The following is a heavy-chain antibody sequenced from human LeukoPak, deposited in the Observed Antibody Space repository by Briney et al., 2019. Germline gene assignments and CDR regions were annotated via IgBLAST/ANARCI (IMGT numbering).Heavy chain of an antibody. Sequence: ARSLRLSCAASGFTFSSYAMSWVRQAPGKGLEWVSAVDGSSGRTYYADPVKGRFTISRDNSKNTLYLQMNSLRAEDTAVYYCAKDRATWIQLGDAFDIWGQGTMVTVSS. CDR3: AKDRATWIQLGDAFDI. D-gene: IGHD5-18*01. J-gene: IGHJ3*02. V-gene: IGHV3-23*01. CDR1: GFTFSSYA. CDR2: VDGSSGRT.